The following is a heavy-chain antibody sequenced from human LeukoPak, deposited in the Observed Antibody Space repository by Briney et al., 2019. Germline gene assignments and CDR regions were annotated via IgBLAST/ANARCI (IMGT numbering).Heavy chain of an antibody. J-gene: IGHJ4*02. CDR1: GGSISSGTYY. V-gene: IGHV4-61*02. CDR3: AREPMIRGITHFDY. CDR2: IYTSGTT. D-gene: IGHD3-10*01. Sequence: SQTLSLTCTVSGGSISSGTYYWSWIRQPAGKGLEWFGRIYTSGTTNYNPSLKSRVTISVDTSKNQFSLELTSVTAADTAMYYCAREPMIRGITHFDYWGQGTLVTVSS.